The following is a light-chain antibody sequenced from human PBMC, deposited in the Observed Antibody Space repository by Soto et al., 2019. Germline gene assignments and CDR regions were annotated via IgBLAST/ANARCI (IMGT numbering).Light chain of an antibody. J-gene: IGKJ5*01. Sequence: LSPGERATLSCRASQSVSSSYLAWYQQKPGQAPSLLIYGTSSRATGIPARFSGSGSGTNFTLTISSLEPDDFAVYYCQQRRSWQVTFGQGTRLEIK. CDR3: QQRRSWQVT. CDR1: QSVSSSY. CDR2: GTS. V-gene: IGKV3D-20*02.